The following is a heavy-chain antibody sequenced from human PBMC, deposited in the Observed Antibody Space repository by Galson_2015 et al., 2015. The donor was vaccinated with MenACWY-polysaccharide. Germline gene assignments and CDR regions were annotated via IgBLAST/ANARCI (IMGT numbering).Heavy chain of an antibody. V-gene: IGHV2-5*02. CDR3: AHVMITFGGVIGDDAFDV. CDR1: GFSLLTHGVG. J-gene: IGHJ3*01. CDR2: IYWDGDN. Sequence: PALVNPTQTLTLPCTFSGFSLLTHGVGVNWIRQPPGKALEWLAVIYWDGDNRYSPSLRSRLTVTKDTSKNQVVLTMTNMDLVDTATYYCAHVMITFGGVIGDDAFDVWGPGTMVTVSS. D-gene: IGHD3-16*01.